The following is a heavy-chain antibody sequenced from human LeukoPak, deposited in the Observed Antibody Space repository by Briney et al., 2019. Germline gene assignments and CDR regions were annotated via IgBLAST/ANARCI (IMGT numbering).Heavy chain of an antibody. CDR2: ISSSSSYI. J-gene: IGHJ4*02. CDR1: GFTFSSYS. V-gene: IGHV3-21*01. D-gene: IGHD2-15*01. Sequence: GGTLRLSCAASGFTFSSYSMNWVRQAPGKGLEWVSSISSSSSYIYYADSVKGRFTISRDNAKNSLYLQMNSLRAEDTAVYYCARALVGSYCSGGSCYSGPGEYWGQGTLVTVSS. CDR3: ARALVGSYCSGGSCYSGPGEY.